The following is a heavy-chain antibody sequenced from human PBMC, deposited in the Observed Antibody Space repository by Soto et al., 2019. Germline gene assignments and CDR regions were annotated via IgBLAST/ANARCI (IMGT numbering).Heavy chain of an antibody. CDR3: ARTTGDRYFDV. CDR1: GGSIRSGDCY. J-gene: IGHJ2*01. CDR2: IYYSGFT. Sequence: QVQLQESGPGLVKPSQTLSLTCTVSGGSIRSGDCYWSWIRQSPGKGLEWIGYIYYSGFTYYNPSPKTRSSISIDTSANQFSLELTSLTAADTALYFCARTTGDRYFDVWGRGTLVTVSA. V-gene: IGHV4-30-4*01. D-gene: IGHD4-17*01.